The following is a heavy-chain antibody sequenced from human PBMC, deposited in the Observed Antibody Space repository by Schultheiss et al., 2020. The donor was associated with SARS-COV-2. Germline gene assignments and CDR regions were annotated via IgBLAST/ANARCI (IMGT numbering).Heavy chain of an antibody. CDR2: INPNSGGT. J-gene: IGHJ6*02. D-gene: IGHD4-17*01. CDR3: ASSQDVHGDYVPMDV. Sequence: ASVKVSCKASGYTFTSYDINWVRQATGQGLEWMGWINPNSGGTNYAQKFQGRVTMTRDTSISTAYMELSRLRSDDTAVYYCASSQDVHGDYVPMDVWGQGTTVTVSS. V-gene: IGHV1-2*02. CDR1: GYTFTSYD.